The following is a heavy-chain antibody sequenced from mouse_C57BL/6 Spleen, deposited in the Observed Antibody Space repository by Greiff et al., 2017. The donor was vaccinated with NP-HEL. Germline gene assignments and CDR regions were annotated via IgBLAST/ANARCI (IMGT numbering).Heavy chain of an antibody. Sequence: DVMLVESGGDLVKPGGSLKLSCAASGFTFSSYGMSWVRQTPDKRLEWVATISSGGSYTYYPDSVKGRFTISRDNAKNTLYLQMSSLKSEDTTMYYCARQHYGSSYEGFDYWGQGTTLTVSS. D-gene: IGHD1-1*01. CDR3: ARQHYGSSYEGFDY. V-gene: IGHV5-6*02. CDR1: GFTFSSYG. CDR2: ISSGGSYT. J-gene: IGHJ2*01.